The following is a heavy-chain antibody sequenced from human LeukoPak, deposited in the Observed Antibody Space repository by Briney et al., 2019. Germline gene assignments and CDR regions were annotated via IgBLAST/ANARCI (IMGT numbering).Heavy chain of an antibody. CDR3: ARDVGSTMILLIDY. Sequence: GRSLRLSCAASGFTFSRFPMHWVRQAPGKGLAWVAVISYDGSNKYYADTVKGRFTISRDNSKNTLYLQMNSLRAEDTAVYYCARDVGSTMILLIDYWGQGNLVTVSS. J-gene: IGHJ4*02. CDR1: GFTFSRFP. CDR2: ISYDGSNK. D-gene: IGHD3-22*01. V-gene: IGHV3-30*04.